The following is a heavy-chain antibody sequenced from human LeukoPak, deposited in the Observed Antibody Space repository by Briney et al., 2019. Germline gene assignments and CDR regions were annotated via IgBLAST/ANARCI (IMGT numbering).Heavy chain of an antibody. D-gene: IGHD1-26*01. CDR1: GFTASSNY. CDR3: ARGGSYLSAFDI. J-gene: IGHJ3*02. Sequence: GGSLRLSCVASGFTASSNYMSWVRQAPGRGLEWVSIIYSGGSTFYADSVKGRFTISRDNSKNTLYLQMNSLRAEDTAVYYCARGGSYLSAFDIWGQGTMVTVSS. CDR2: IYSGGST. V-gene: IGHV3-53*01.